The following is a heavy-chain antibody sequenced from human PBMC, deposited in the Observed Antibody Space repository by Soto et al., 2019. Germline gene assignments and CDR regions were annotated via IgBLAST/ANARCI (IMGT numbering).Heavy chain of an antibody. CDR2: IIPIFGTA. V-gene: IGHV1-69*13. CDR3: ARQGSRSSSI. D-gene: IGHD3-10*01. CDR1: GGTFSSYA. J-gene: IGHJ4*02. Sequence: PVWGSWKASGGTFSSYAISWVRQAPGQGLEWMGGIIPIFGTANYAQKFQGRATITADESTSTAYMELSSLRSEDTAVYYCARQGSRSSSIWGQGTLVTVSS.